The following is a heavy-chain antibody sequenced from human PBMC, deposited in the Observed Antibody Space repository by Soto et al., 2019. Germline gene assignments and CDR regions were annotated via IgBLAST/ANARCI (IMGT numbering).Heavy chain of an antibody. D-gene: IGHD4-17*01. Sequence: QVQLQESGPGLVKPSQTLSLTCTVSGGSISSGGFYWSWFRQHPGEGLEWIGYIYYTGTTDYNPSPXNXVXIXXDTSETQFSLQLSSVTAADTAVYYCARGAYGDFAHWGQGTLVTVSS. V-gene: IGHV4-31*03. CDR3: ARGAYGDFAH. CDR2: IYYTGTT. J-gene: IGHJ4*02. CDR1: GGSISSGGFY.